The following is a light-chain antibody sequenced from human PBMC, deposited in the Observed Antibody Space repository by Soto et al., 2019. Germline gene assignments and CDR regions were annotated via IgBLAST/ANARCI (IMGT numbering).Light chain of an antibody. J-gene: IGLJ3*02. CDR3: FSYTANDNWV. CDR2: AVR. Sequence: QSALNQPHSVSGSPGQSLTISCTGTNSDVGRYNSVSWYQQLPGKAPQLIISAVRQRPSGVPDRFSGSKSGNTASLTISGLQTDDEADYFCFSYTANDNWVFGGGTK. CDR1: NSDVGRYNS. V-gene: IGLV2-11*01.